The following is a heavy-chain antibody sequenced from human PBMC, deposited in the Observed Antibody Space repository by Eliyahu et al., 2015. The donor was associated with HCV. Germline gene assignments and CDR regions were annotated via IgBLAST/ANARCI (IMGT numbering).Heavy chain of an antibody. J-gene: IGHJ4*02. D-gene: IGHD3-22*01. CDR2: IXHSGST. Sequence: QVQLQQWGAGLLKPSETLSLTCTVYGGSFSGYYWSWXRQPPGKGLEWIGEIXHSGSTNYNPSLKSRVTISVDTSKNHFSLKLSSVTAADTAVYYCARGWGVYDSSGYADFWGQETLLTVSS. V-gene: IGHV4-34*01. CDR3: ARGWGVYDSSGYADF. CDR1: GGSFSGYY.